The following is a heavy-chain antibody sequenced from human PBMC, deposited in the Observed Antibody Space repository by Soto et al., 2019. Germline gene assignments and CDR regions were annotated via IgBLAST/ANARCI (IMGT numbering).Heavy chain of an antibody. Sequence: ETLSLTCTVSGGSMSGYYWSWLRQPPGKGLEWIGYIHYSGSTNYDPSLKSRVTISVDTSKNQFSLKVSSVTAADTAVYYCARLTAPMVPLLYWGQGTLVTVSS. CDR2: IHYSGST. D-gene: IGHD5-18*01. CDR3: ARLTAPMVPLLY. J-gene: IGHJ4*02. V-gene: IGHV4-59*01. CDR1: GGSMSGYY.